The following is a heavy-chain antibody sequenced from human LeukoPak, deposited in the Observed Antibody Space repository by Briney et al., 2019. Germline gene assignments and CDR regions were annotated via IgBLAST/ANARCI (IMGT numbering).Heavy chain of an antibody. CDR2: INPNSGGT. J-gene: IGHJ3*02. CDR1: GYTFTGYY. CDR3: ARSPGYCSSTSCYAFDI. Sequence: ASVKVSCKASGYTFTGYYIHWVRQAPGQGLEWMGWINPNSGGTNYAQKFQGRVTMTRDTSISTAYMELSRLRSDDTAVYYCARSPGYCSSTSCYAFDIWGQGTMVTVSS. D-gene: IGHD2-2*01. V-gene: IGHV1-2*02.